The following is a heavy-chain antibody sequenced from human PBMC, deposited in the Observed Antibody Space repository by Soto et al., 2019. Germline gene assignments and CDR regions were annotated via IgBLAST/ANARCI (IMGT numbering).Heavy chain of an antibody. J-gene: IGHJ3*02. D-gene: IGHD6-13*01. CDR2: TYYRSKWYN. CDR1: GDSVSSNSAA. Sequence: SQSLSLTCAISGDSVSSNSAAWNWIRQSPSRGLEWLGRTYYRSKWYNDYAVSVKSRITINPDTSKNQFSLQLNSVTPEDTAVYYCASRSSSPLGDAFDIWGQGTMVTVSS. V-gene: IGHV6-1*01. CDR3: ASRSSSPLGDAFDI.